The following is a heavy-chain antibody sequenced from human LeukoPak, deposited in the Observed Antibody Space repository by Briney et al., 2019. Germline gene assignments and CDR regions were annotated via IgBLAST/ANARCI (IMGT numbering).Heavy chain of an antibody. J-gene: IGHJ3*02. CDR1: GGSISSSSYY. V-gene: IGHV4-39*01. CDR3: ARHLRIAAARRPTDAFDI. D-gene: IGHD6-13*01. CDR2: IYYSGST. Sequence: SETLSLTCTVSGGSISSSSYYWGWIRQPPGKGLEWIGSIYYSGSTYHNPSLKSRVTISVDTSKNQFSLKLSSVTAADTAVYYCARHLRIAAARRPTDAFDIWGQGTMVTVSS.